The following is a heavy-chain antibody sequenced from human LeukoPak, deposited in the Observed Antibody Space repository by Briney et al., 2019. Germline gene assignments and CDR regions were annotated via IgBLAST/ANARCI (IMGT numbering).Heavy chain of an antibody. CDR1: GYSISSGYY. CDR2: IYHSGST. CDR3: ATLPVLRFLEWLLPANYYYYYMDV. Sequence: PSETLSLTCTVSGYSISSGYYWGWIRQPPGKGLEWIGSIYHSGSTYYNPSLKSRVTISVDTSKNQFSLKLSSVTAADTAVYYCATLPVLRFLEWLLPANYYYYYMDVWGKGTTVTVSS. J-gene: IGHJ6*03. D-gene: IGHD3-3*01. V-gene: IGHV4-38-2*02.